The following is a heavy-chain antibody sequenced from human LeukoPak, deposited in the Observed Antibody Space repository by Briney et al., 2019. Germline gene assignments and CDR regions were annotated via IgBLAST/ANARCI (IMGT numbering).Heavy chain of an antibody. V-gene: IGHV4-39*01. CDR3: ARHSTYYFDY. Sequence: PSETLSLTCTVSGGSISSYYWGWIRQPPGKGLEWIGSIYYSGSTYYNPSLKSRVTISVDTSKNQFSLKLSSVTAADTAVYYCARHSTYYFDYWGQGTLVTVSS. CDR1: GGSISSYY. CDR2: IYYSGST. J-gene: IGHJ4*02.